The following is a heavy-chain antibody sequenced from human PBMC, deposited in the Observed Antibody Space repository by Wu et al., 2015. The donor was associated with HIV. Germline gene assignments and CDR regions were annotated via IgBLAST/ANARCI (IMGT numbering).Heavy chain of an antibody. Sequence: VQLVQSGAEVKKPGTSVTISCRVSGYIFTDFYLHWVQQAPGKGLEWMGLVDPEDGETTYAEKFQGRVAITADTSTNTAYMQLSSLEFDDTAVYYCARVKGGVAISGWGQGTLVTVSS. CDR3: ARVKGGVAISG. D-gene: IGHD3-3*01. CDR1: GYIFTDFY. J-gene: IGHJ4*02. CDR2: VDPEDGET. V-gene: IGHV1-69-2*01.